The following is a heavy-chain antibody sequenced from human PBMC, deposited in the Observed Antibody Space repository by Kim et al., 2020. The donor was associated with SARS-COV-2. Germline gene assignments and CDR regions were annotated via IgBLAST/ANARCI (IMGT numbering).Heavy chain of an antibody. CDR3: ASVGPSGYTVDY. Sequence: GGSLRLSCAASGFTFSIYSIDWVRRAPGKGLEWIIYISSTSRNIYYADSVKGRFTVSRDNAENSVYLQMDSLTDEDTAIYYCASVGPSGYTVDYWGQGTPVTVSS. CDR2: ISSTSRNI. D-gene: IGHD3-22*01. CDR1: GFTFSIYS. J-gene: IGHJ4*02. V-gene: IGHV3-48*02.